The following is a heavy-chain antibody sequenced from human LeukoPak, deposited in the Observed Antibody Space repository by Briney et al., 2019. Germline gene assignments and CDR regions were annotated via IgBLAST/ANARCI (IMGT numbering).Heavy chain of an antibody. J-gene: IGHJ4*02. V-gene: IGHV3-74*01. Sequence: PGGSLRLSCAASGFTFSKYYMHWVRQAPGKGPVWISYINGDGSHTTYADSVKGRFTISRDNAINTVYLQMNSLRVEDTAVYYCARGIAAAGSYWGQGTLVTVSS. CDR3: ARGIAAAGSY. CDR2: INGDGSHT. D-gene: IGHD6-13*01. CDR1: GFTFSKYY.